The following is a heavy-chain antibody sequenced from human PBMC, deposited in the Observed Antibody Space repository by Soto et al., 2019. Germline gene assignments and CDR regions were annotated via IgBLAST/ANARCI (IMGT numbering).Heavy chain of an antibody. CDR3: ASRIQYDILTEPRSD. CDR1: GFTFSSYS. J-gene: IGHJ4*02. V-gene: IGHV3-21*01. D-gene: IGHD3-9*01. CDR2: ISSSSSYI. Sequence: EVQLVESGGGLVKPGGSLRLSCAASGFTFSSYSMNWVRQAPGKGLEWVSSISSSSSYIYYADSVKGRFTISRDNAKNSLYLQMNSLRAEDTAVYYCASRIQYDILTEPRSDWGQGTLVTISS.